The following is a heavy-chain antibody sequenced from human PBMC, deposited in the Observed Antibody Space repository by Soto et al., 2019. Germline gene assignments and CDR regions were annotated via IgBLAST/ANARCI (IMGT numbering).Heavy chain of an antibody. CDR1: GGFVSSGSYY. J-gene: IGHJ3*02. CDR2: MSHSGGT. D-gene: IGHD1-1*01. Sequence: QVQLQQWGAGLLKPSETLSLTCAVYGGFVSSGSYYWSWIRQPPGKGLEWIGEMSHSGGTHFNPSLTRRVTISVDTSKNQFSLQMSSVTAAETALYYCARVERGTATTVVDAFDIWGPGTMVTVSS. CDR3: ARVERGTATTVVDAFDI. V-gene: IGHV4-34*01.